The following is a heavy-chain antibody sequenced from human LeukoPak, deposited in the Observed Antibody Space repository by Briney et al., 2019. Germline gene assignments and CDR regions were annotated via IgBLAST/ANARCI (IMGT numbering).Heavy chain of an antibody. CDR2: ISSSSSYI. V-gene: IGHV3-21*01. D-gene: IGHD3-9*01. CDR1: GFTFSSYS. J-gene: IGHJ4*02. CDR3: ARSGLYYDILTGYYGY. Sequence: TGGSLRLSCAASGFTFSSYSMNWVRQAPGKGLEWVSSISSSSSYIYYADSVKGRFTISRDNSKNTLYLQMNSLRAEDTAVYYCARSGLYYDILTGYYGYWGQGTLVTVSS.